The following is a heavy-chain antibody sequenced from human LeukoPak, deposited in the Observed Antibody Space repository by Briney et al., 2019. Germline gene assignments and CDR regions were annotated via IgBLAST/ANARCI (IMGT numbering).Heavy chain of an antibody. J-gene: IGHJ4*02. D-gene: IGHD3-3*01. CDR3: ARADDFWSGYYKGGFDY. V-gene: IGHV4-4*09. CDR2: IYTSGST. Sequence: SETLSLTCTVSGGSISSYYWSWIRQPPGKGLEWIGYIYTSGSTNYNPSLKSRVTISVDTSKNQFSLKLSSVTAADTAVYYCARADDFWSGYYKGGFDYWGQGTLVTVSS. CDR1: GGSISSYY.